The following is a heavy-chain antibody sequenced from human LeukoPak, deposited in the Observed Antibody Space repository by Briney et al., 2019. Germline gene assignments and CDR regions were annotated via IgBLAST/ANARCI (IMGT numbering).Heavy chain of an antibody. CDR3: ARICSGGSCYRDY. Sequence: ASVKVSCKASGYTFTGYYMHWVRQAPGQGLEWMGRINPNSGGTNYAQKFQGRVTMTRDTSISTAYMELSRLRSDDTAVFYCARICSGGSCYRDYWGQGTLVTVFS. D-gene: IGHD2-15*01. J-gene: IGHJ4*02. CDR1: GYTFTGYY. V-gene: IGHV1-2*06. CDR2: INPNSGGT.